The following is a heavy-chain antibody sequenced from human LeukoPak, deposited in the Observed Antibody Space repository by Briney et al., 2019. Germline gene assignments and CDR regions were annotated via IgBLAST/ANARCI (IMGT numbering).Heavy chain of an antibody. CDR2: IYYSGST. V-gene: IGHV4-59*01. CDR1: GGSFSGYY. CDR3: ARKYDPPYYDFWSGYYWDYGMDV. Sequence: PSETLSLTCAVYGGSFSGYYWSWIRQPPGKGLEWIGYIYYSGSTNYNPSLKSRVTISVDTSKNQFSLKLSSVTAADTAVYYCARKYDPPYYDFWSGYYWDYGMDVWGQGTTVTVSS. J-gene: IGHJ6*02. D-gene: IGHD3-3*01.